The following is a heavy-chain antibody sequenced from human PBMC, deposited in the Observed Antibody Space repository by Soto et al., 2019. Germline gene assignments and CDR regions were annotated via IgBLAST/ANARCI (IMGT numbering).Heavy chain of an antibody. D-gene: IGHD3-10*02. CDR3: ARDRWTESIGYCVYLGMDA. V-gene: IGHV1-69*01. CDR1: GVTFSNDA. CDR2: SIPRFRAA. Sequence: QVQLVQSGADVREPGSSVKVTCKASGVTFSNDAISWVRQAPGQGLELMGLSIPRFRAANYAQKCQGRVTIKVDESTGTADMELRGLTAEATAVYYCARDRWTESIGYCVYLGMDAWGQGTTVIVSS. J-gene: IGHJ6*01.